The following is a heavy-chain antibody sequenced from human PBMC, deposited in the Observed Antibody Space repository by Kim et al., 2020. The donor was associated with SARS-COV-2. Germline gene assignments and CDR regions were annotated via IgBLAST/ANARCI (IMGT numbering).Heavy chain of an antibody. CDR2: IYYSGST. CDR3: ARHELLRPMVRGVIITYFDY. D-gene: IGHD3-10*01. J-gene: IGHJ4*02. Sequence: SETLSLTCTVSGGSISSSSYYWGWIRQPPGKGLEWIGSIYYSGSTYYNPSLKSRVTISVDTSKNQFSLKLSSVTAADTAVYYCARHELLRPMVRGVIITYFDYWGQGTLVTVSS. V-gene: IGHV4-39*01. CDR1: GGSISSSSYY.